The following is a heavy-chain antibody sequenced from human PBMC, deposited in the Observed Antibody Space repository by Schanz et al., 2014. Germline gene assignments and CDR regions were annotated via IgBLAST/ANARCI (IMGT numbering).Heavy chain of an antibody. CDR3: ERDSGSHYLVDY. V-gene: IGHV3-48*01. J-gene: IGHJ4*02. CDR2: ISRSSSTI. CDR1: AFIFRSYS. D-gene: IGHD1-26*01. Sequence: EVQLVESGGGLVQPGGSLRLSCAASAFIFRSYSMHWVRQAPGKGLEWVSYISRSSSTIYYADSVRGRFTISRDNAKNPLYLQMSSLSAEDTAVEYCERDSGSHYLVDYWGQGTLVTVSS.